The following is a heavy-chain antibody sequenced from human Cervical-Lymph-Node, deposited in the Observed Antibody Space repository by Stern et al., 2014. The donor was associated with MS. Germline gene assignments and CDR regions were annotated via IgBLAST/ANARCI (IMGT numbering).Heavy chain of an antibody. V-gene: IGHV1-69*01. Sequence: VQLVQSGAAVKKVGSSVKVSCKASGDTLSSHTISWVRQAPGQALEWMGGIIPIFDAPSYAQKFQGRVRITSDETTNTAHMELSSLRSEDTAVYYCATGAHGMDVWGQGTAVTVSS. CDR2: IIPIFDAP. CDR1: GDTLSSHT. D-gene: IGHD3-10*01. J-gene: IGHJ6*02. CDR3: ATGAHGMDV.